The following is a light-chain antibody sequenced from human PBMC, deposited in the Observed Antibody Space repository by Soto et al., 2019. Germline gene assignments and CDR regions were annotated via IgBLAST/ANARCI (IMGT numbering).Light chain of an antibody. CDR2: WAS. CDR1: QSVLYSSNNKTY. CDR3: QQYYSTPWT. V-gene: IGKV4-1*01. Sequence: DIVMTQSPDSLAVSLGDSATINCKSSQSVLYSSNNKTYLAWYQKKPGQPPKLLIYWASTRESGVPDRFSDSGSGTDFTLTISSLQAEDVAVYYCQQYYSTPWTFGRGTKVEIK. J-gene: IGKJ1*01.